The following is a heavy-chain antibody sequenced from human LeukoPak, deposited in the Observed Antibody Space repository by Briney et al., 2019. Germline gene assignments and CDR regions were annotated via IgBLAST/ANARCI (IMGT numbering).Heavy chain of an antibody. J-gene: IGHJ6*03. Sequence: PGGSLRLSCAASGFTVSSNYMSWVRQAPGKGLEWVSVIYSGGSTYCADSVKGRFTISRDNSKNTLYLQMNSLRAEDTAVYYCARGPYYYYMDVWGKGTTVTVSS. CDR3: ARGPYYYYMDV. CDR2: IYSGGST. CDR1: GFTVSSNY. V-gene: IGHV3-53*01.